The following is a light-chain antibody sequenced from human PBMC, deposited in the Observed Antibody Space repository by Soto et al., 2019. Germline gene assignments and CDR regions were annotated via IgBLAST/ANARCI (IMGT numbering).Light chain of an antibody. J-gene: IGLJ2*01. CDR1: SSNIGGNS. Sequence: QPVLTQPPSASGTPGQRVTLSCSASSSNIGGNSVNWYQQLPGTAPKLLVHSNNRRPSGVPDRFSGSKSRASASLAIRGRQSEDEADDYCAAWYDSLNRPVFGGGTKLTVL. CDR2: SNN. V-gene: IGLV1-44*01. CDR3: AAWYDSLNRPV.